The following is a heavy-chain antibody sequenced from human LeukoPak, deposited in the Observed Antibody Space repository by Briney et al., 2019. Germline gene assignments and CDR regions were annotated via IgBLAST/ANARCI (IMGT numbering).Heavy chain of an antibody. Sequence: GGSLRLSCAASGFTFSGYYVSWIRQAPGKGLEWVSYVSSSGSTIYYADSVKGRFTISRDNAKNSLYLQMNSLRAEDTAVYYCARVPSTYYYYYMDVWGKGTTVTVSS. J-gene: IGHJ6*03. CDR2: VSSSGSTI. V-gene: IGHV3-11*04. CDR1: GFTFSGYY. CDR3: ARVPSTYYYYYMDV.